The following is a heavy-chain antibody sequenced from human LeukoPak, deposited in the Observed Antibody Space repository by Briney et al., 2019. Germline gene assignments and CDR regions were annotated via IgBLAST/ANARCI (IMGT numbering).Heavy chain of an antibody. CDR3: ARTIFGVVIPYYFDY. CDR2: IYYSGST. V-gene: IGHV4-39*01. Sequence: SETLPLTCTVSGGSISSSSYYWGWIRQPPGKGLEWIGSIYYSGSTYYNPSLKSRVTISVDTSKNQFSLKLSSVTAADTAVYYCARTIFGVVIPYYFDYWGQGTLVTVSS. CDR1: GGSISSSSYY. D-gene: IGHD3-3*01. J-gene: IGHJ4*02.